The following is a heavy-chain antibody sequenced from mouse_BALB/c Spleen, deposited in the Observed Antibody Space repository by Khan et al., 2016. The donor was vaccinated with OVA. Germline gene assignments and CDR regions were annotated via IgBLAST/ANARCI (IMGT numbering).Heavy chain of an antibody. Sequence: VQLQESGPGLVAPSQSLSFTCTVTGFSLTSYAIHWIRQPPGKGLEWLGIIWAGGSTNYNSALMSRLSISKDNSKSQVFLKMNSLQTHDTAMYYCARNREPDYFDYWGQGTTLTVSS. J-gene: IGHJ2*01. V-gene: IGHV2-9*02. CDR1: GFSLTSYA. CDR3: ARNREPDYFDY. CDR2: IWAGGST.